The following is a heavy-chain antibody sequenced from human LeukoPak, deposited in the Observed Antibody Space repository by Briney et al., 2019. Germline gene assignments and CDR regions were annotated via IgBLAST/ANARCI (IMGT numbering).Heavy chain of an antibody. CDR2: ISSSGSTI. D-gene: IGHD3-10*01. Sequence: GGSLRLSCAASGFTFSSYNMNWVRQAPGKGLEGVSEISSSGSTIYFADSVKGRFTISRDNAKNSLYLQMNSLRDEDTAVYYCARLEYYYVSGNYYKLFDYWGQGTLVTVCS. CDR3: ARLEYYYVSGNYYKLFDY. CDR1: GFTFSSYN. V-gene: IGHV3-48*02. J-gene: IGHJ4*02.